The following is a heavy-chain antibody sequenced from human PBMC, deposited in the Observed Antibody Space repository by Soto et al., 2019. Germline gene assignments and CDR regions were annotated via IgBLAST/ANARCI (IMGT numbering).Heavy chain of an antibody. Sequence: GGSLRLSCAASGFMFSSYTMSWVRQAPGKGLEWLSSITSNSDHIDYADSVRGRFTVSRDNARKSLYLQMDSLGAEDTGVYYCATPYYYNHWGPGTLVTVSS. CDR1: GFMFSSYT. V-gene: IGHV3-21*01. CDR2: ITSNSDHI. CDR3: ATPYYYNH. J-gene: IGHJ4*02.